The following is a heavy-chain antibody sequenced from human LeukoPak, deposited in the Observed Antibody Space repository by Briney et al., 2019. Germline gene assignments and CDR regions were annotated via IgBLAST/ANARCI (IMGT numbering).Heavy chain of an antibody. CDR3: ARLPNYGDWFDP. CDR2: INHSGST. V-gene: IGHV4-34*01. Sequence: PSETLSLTCAVYGGSFSGYYWSWIRQPPGKGLEWIGEINHSGSTNYNPSLKSRVTISVDTSKNQFSLKLSAVTAADTAVYYCARLPNYGDWFDPWGQGTLVTVSS. D-gene: IGHD3-16*01. J-gene: IGHJ5*02. CDR1: GGSFSGYY.